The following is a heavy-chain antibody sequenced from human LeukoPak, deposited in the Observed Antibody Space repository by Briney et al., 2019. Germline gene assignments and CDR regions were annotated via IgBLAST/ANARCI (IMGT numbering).Heavy chain of an antibody. V-gene: IGHV1-2*02. CDR1: GYTFTSYA. Sequence: ASVKVSCKASGYTFTSYAMHWVRQAPGQRLEWMGWINPNSGGTNYAQKFQGRVTMTRDTSISTAYMELSRLRSDDTAVYYCAVVATVVTTLGKRWGQGTLVTVSS. CDR3: AVVATVVTTLGKR. D-gene: IGHD4-23*01. CDR2: INPNSGGT. J-gene: IGHJ4*02.